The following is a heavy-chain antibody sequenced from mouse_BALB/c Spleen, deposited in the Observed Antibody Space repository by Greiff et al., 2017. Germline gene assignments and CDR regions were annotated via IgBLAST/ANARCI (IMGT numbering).Heavy chain of an antibody. CDR3: ARTSFTTATAY. CDR1: GFNIKDTY. Sequence: VQLQQSGAELVKPGASVKLSCTASGFNIKDTYMHWVKQRPEQGLEWIGRIDPANGNTKYDPKFQGKATITADTSSNTAYLQLSSLTSEDTAVYYCARTSFTTATAYWGQGTLVTVSA. D-gene: IGHD1-2*01. V-gene: IGHV14-3*02. CDR2: IDPANGNT. J-gene: IGHJ3*01.